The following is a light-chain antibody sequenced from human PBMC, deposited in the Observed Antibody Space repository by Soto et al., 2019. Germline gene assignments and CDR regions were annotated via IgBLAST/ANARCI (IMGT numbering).Light chain of an antibody. CDR2: NNN. CDR3: QSFDSSLTGSI. CDR1: SSNIGAGFD. Sequence: QSVLTQPPSVSGAPGQRVTISCTGSSSNIGAGFDVHWYQRLPGTAPKLLIYNNNNRPSGVPDRFSASTSAASASLAITGLQAEDEADYYCQSFDSSLTGSIFGGGTKLTVL. V-gene: IGLV1-40*01. J-gene: IGLJ2*01.